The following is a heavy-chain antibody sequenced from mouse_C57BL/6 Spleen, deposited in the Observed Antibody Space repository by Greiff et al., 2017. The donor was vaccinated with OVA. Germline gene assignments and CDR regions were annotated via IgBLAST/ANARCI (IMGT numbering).Heavy chain of an antibody. Sequence: QVQLQQSGAELVKPGASVKMSCKASGYTFTSYWITWVKQRPGHGLEWIGDIYPGSGSTNYNEKFKSKATLTVDTSSSTAYMQLSSLTSEDSAVYYCALMVTPYYAMDYWGQGTSVTVSS. CDR1: GYTFTSYW. CDR2: IYPGSGST. J-gene: IGHJ4*01. D-gene: IGHD2-2*01. V-gene: IGHV1-55*01. CDR3: ALMVTPYYAMDY.